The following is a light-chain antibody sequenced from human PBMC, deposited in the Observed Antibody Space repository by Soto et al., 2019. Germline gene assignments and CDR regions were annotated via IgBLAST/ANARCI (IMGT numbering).Light chain of an antibody. CDR2: AAS. Sequence: DIHMTQSPSSLSASVGDRVTITCLTSQSISGYLHWYRHKPGKAPTLLIYAASTLRSGVPSRFSGSGSGTDLTINISNMKPEDFETYYCKQSYSTIKIKFGQGTRMEIK. CDR1: QSISGY. V-gene: IGKV1-39*01. J-gene: IGKJ5*01. CDR3: KQSYSTIKIK.